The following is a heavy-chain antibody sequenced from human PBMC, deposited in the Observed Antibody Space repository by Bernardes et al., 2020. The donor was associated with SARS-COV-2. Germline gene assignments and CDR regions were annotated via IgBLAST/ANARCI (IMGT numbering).Heavy chain of an antibody. CDR1: GDSISRTHW. J-gene: IGHJ5*02. CDR2: VDHRGSS. V-gene: IGHV4-4*02. CDR3: ARDLRVSYGNNRANFFDP. Sequence: SETLSLTCGVSGDSISRTHWWTCVRQTPGKGLEWIGEVDHRGSSKYNPSLQSRVTISIDTSKNQFSLMLSPVTAADTAIYYCARDLRVSYGNNRANFFDPWGQGTLVTVSS. D-gene: IGHD7-27*01.